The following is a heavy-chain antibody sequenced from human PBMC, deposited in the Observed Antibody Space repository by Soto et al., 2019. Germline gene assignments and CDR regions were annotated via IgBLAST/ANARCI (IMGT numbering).Heavy chain of an antibody. J-gene: IGHJ5*02. CDR2: TYYRSKWYN. Sequence: SQTLSLTCAISGDSVSSNSAAWNWIRQSPSRGLEWLGRTYYRSKWYNDYAVSVKSRITINPDTSKNQFSLQLNSVTPEDTAVYYCARDRMSPPNEILLRFLEWSPAGFDPWGQGTLVTVSS. CDR3: ARDRMSPPNEILLRFLEWSPAGFDP. CDR1: GDSVSSNSAA. V-gene: IGHV6-1*01. D-gene: IGHD3-3*01.